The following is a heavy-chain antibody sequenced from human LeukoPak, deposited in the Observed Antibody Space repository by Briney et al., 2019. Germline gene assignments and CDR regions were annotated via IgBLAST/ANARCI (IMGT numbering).Heavy chain of an antibody. V-gene: IGHV4-39*07. CDR2: IYYSGST. J-gene: IGHJ4*02. CDR3: ARGGSAGLVDY. D-gene: IGHD3-10*01. CDR1: GGSISSSSYY. Sequence: SETLSLTCTVSGGSISSSSYYWGWIRQPPGKGLEWIGSIYYSGSTNYNPSLKSRVTMSVDTSKNQFSLKLSSVTAADTAVYYCARGGSAGLVDYWGQGTLVTVSS.